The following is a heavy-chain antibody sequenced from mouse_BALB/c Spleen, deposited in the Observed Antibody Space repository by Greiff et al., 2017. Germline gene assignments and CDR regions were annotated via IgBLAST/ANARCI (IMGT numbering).Heavy chain of an antibody. D-gene: IGHD2-4*01. CDR2: ISNGGGST. J-gene: IGHJ2*01. V-gene: IGHV5-12-2*01. CDR1: GFTFSSYT. CDR3: ASLDDYDGRGYFDY. Sequence: EVKLVESGGGLVQPGGSLKLSCAASGFTFSSYTMSWVRQTPEKRLEWVAYISNGGGSTYYPDTVKGRFTISRDNAKNTLYLQMSSLKSEDTAMYYCASLDDYDGRGYFDYWGQGTTLTVSS.